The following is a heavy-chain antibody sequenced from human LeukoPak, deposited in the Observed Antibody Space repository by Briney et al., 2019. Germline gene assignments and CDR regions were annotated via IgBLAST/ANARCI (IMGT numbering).Heavy chain of an antibody. CDR2: IIPGSGGT. J-gene: IGHJ5*02. Sequence: ASVKVSCKASGYTFTVYYIHWVRQAPGQGLQWMGRIIPGSGGTNYAQKFQGRVTMTRDTSINTAYMELSRLTSYDTAGNYCSRENYGVPWGQGTLVSVSS. CDR1: GYTFTVYY. CDR3: SRENYGVP. D-gene: IGHD4-17*01. V-gene: IGHV1-2*06.